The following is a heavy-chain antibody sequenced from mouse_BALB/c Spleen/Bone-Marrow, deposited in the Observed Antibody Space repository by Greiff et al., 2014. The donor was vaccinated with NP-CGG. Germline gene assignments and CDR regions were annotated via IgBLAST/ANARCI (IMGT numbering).Heavy chain of an antibody. CDR2: IRNKANGYTT. D-gene: IGHD3-1*01. CDR1: GFTFTDYY. CDR3: ARDRAARASGYYFDH. J-gene: IGHJ2*01. V-gene: IGHV7-3*02. Sequence: EVQLVESGGGLVQPGGSLRLSCATSGFTFTDYYMSWVRQPPGKALEWLGFIRNKANGYTTEYSASVKGRFTISRDNSQSILYXXXXXXRXXXXATYYGARDRAARASGYYFDHRGQGTTLTVSS.